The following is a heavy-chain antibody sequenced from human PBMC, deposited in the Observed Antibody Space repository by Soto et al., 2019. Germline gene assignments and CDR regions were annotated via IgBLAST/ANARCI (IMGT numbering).Heavy chain of an antibody. Sequence: QVQLVQSGDEVKKPGASVKVSCQASGYTFSAFDIHWVRQATGQGFEWMGWMNPRTGDTAFAQKFQDRVSMTRDTSLTTAFMELSRLTSEDSAVYFCVRQPGGVATPGDDYWGQGTLVTVSS. D-gene: IGHD2-15*01. CDR1: GYTFSAFD. CDR2: MNPRTGDT. CDR3: VRQPGGVATPGDDY. J-gene: IGHJ4*02. V-gene: IGHV1-8*02.